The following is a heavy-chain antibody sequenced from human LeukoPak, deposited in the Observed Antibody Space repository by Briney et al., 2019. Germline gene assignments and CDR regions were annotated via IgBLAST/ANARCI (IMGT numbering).Heavy chain of an antibody. CDR1: VFTFTNGW. J-gene: IGHJ4*02. CDR3: TTFGYSYGRY. V-gene: IGHV3-15*01. Sequence: GGSLRLSCAVWVFTFTNGWMRWVRGSPGKGLDWVGRIKSRTDGGTTDYADSVKGRFTISRDDSKNTLYLQMNSLKTEDTAVYYCTTFGYSYGRYWGQGTLVTVSS. CDR2: IKSRTDGGTT. D-gene: IGHD5-18*01.